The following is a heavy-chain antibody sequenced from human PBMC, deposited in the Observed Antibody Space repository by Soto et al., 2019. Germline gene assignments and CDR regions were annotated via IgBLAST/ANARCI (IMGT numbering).Heavy chain of an antibody. D-gene: IGHD3-3*01. CDR3: ARHSKVTIFGLDYGMDV. CDR2: IDPSDSYT. Sequence: PGESLKISCEGSGYSFTSYWISWVRQMPGKGLEWMGRIDPSDSYTNYSPSFQGHVTISADKSISTAYLQWSSLKASDTAMYYCARHSKVTIFGLDYGMDVWGQGTTVTVSS. CDR1: GYSFTSYW. V-gene: IGHV5-10-1*01. J-gene: IGHJ6*02.